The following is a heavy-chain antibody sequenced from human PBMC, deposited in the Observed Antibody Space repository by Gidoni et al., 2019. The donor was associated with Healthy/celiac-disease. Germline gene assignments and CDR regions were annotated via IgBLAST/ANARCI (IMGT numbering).Heavy chain of an antibody. J-gene: IGHJ6*02. CDR2: IYHSGST. CDR1: GGSISSSNW. CDR3: ARDGGGSSGWYVWYYYYGMDV. D-gene: IGHD6-19*01. Sequence: LQEPSGTLSLTCAVSGGSISSSNWWSWVRQPPGKGLEWIGEIYHSGSTNYNPSLKSRVTISVDNSKNQFSLKLSSVTAADTAVYYCARDGGGSSGWYVWYYYYGMDVWGQGTTVTVSS. V-gene: IGHV4-4*02.